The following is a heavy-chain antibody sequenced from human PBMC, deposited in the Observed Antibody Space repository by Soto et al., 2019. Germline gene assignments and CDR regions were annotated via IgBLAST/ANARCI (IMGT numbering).Heavy chain of an antibody. CDR3: EIVGPYYGSAVPYYSDY. D-gene: IGHD3-10*01. J-gene: IGHJ4*02. CDR1: GFSFRSYS. V-gene: IGHV3-21*01. CDR2: ISSSSSYI. Sequence: GGSLRLSCAGSGFSFRSYSMNWVRQVPGKGLEWVSSISSSSSYINYADSMKGRFTISRDNAKNSLYLQMNSLRAEDTAVYYCEIVGPYYGSAVPYYSDYWGQGTLVTVSS.